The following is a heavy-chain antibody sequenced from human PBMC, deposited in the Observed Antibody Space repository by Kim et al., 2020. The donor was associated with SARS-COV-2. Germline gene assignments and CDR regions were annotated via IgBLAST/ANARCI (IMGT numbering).Heavy chain of an antibody. CDR3: ARFSSPYWYFDL. CDR2: IYYSGST. V-gene: IGHV4-59*01. CDR1: GGSISSYY. J-gene: IGHJ2*01. Sequence: SETLSLTCTVSGGSISSYYWSWIRQPPGKGLEWIGYIYYSGSTNYNPSLKSRVTISVDTSKNQFSLKLSSVTAADTAVYYCARFSSPYWYFDLWGRGTLV.